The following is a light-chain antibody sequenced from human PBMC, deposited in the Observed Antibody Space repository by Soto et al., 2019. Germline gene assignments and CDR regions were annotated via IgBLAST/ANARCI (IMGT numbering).Light chain of an antibody. CDR2: EVT. V-gene: IGLV2-14*01. CDR1: SSDVGIYNY. J-gene: IGLJ1*01. Sequence: QSVLTQPASVSGSPGQSIAISCTGSSSDVGIYNYVSWYQQHPGKVPKLIIYEVTNRPSGVSNRFSGSKSGNTASLTISGLPAEDEADYYCSSYTTRSTRVFGTGTKVTVL. CDR3: SSYTTRSTRV.